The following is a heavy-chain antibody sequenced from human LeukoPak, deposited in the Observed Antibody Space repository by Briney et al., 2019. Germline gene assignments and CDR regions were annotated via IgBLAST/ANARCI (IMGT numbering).Heavy chain of an antibody. CDR1: GGSISSGDYY. V-gene: IGHV4-39*01. CDR3: ARRSSSGWSRIDY. Sequence: SETLSLTCTVSGGSISSGDYYWGWIRQPPGKGLEWIGSIYYTGSTYYNPSHKSRVTISIDTSKNQFSLKLSSVTAADTAVYYCARRSSSGWSRIDYWGQGTLVTVSS. CDR2: IYYTGST. D-gene: IGHD6-19*01. J-gene: IGHJ4*02.